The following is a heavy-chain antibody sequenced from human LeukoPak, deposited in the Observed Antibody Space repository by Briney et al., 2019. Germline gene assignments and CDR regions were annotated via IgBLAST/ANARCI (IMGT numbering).Heavy chain of an antibody. V-gene: IGHV3-9*01. CDR2: ISLIQCRI. CDR1: GFSFDDYA. CDR3: AKALLGYNYPDYFDY. D-gene: IGHD5-24*01. Sequence: AWSLRLSYAASGFSFDDYAMHWVRQAPGKGVDWVSGISLIQCRIDYAPSVKGRFPISRDNAKNSLYLQIHRLRAEDTALYYCAKALLGYNYPDYFDYWGQGTL. J-gene: IGHJ4*02.